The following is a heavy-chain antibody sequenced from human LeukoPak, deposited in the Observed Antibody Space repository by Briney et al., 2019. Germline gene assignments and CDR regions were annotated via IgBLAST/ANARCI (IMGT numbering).Heavy chain of an antibody. CDR2: IKQDGSEK. J-gene: IGHJ4*01. CDR3: SREPREEQLGIYFFGF. V-gene: IGHV3-7*01. Sequence: PGGSLRLSCAASGFTFSSYWMSWVRQAPGKGLEWVANIKQDGSEKYYVDSVKGRFTISRDNAKNSLYLQMNSLRAEDTAVYYCSREPREEQLGIYFFGFWGQGTLGTVSS. D-gene: IGHD6-13*01. CDR1: GFTFSSYW.